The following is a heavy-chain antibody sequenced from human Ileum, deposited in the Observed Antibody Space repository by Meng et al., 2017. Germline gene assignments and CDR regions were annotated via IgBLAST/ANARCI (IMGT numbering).Heavy chain of an antibody. Sequence: QMQLQESGPGLVKPSGTRSLTCGVAGGSFSSGNWWGWVRQPPGKGLEWIGGIFHTGNTNYNPSLQSRVSLSIDKSKNQFSLKVISVTAADTAVYYCVNYCSGGKCSPNEKTQHWGQGTLVTVSS. CDR1: GGSFSSGNW. J-gene: IGHJ1*01. CDR3: VNYCSGGKCSPNEKTQH. V-gene: IGHV4-4*02. D-gene: IGHD2-15*01. CDR2: IFHTGNT.